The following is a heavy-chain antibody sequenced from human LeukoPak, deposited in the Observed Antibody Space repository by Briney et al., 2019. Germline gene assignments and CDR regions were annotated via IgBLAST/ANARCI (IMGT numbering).Heavy chain of an antibody. J-gene: IGHJ4*02. CDR1: GFTFSVYW. CDR3: ATEVWFRADS. Sequence: GGSLRLSCAASGFTFSVYWMTWVRQAPGKGLEWVATIDQYGGQKNYVESVKGRFTISRDNAENSLFPQMNSLRADDTAVYYCATEVWFRADSWGQGTLVTVSS. CDR2: IDQYGGQK. D-gene: IGHD3-10*01. V-gene: IGHV3-7*05.